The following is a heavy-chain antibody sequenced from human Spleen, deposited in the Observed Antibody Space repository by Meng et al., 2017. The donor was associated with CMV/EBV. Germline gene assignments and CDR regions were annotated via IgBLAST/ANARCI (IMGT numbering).Heavy chain of an antibody. Sequence: VQLQESAPGSVKPSQTLSTPCTVSGGSISSGDYYWSWIRQPPGKGLEWIGYIYYSGSTYYNPSLKSRVTISVDTSKNQFSLKLSSVTAADTAVYYCARERRWPQRLHFDYWGQGTLVTVSS. CDR2: IYYSGST. CDR3: ARERRWPQRLHFDY. V-gene: IGHV4-30-4*08. D-gene: IGHD4-23*01. J-gene: IGHJ4*02. CDR1: GGSISSGDYY.